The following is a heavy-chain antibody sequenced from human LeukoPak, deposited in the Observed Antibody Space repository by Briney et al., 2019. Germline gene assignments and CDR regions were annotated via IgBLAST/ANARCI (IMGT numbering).Heavy chain of an antibody. CDR1: GGSISSHY. CDR3: ARDTDSSSFDN. J-gene: IGHJ4*02. Sequence: SETLSLTCTVSGGSISSHYWSWIRQPPGKGLEWIGYIYYSGSTNYNPSLKSRVTISVDTSKNQFSLKLSSVTAADTAVYYCARDTDSSSFDNWGQGTLVTVSS. V-gene: IGHV4-59*11. CDR2: IYYSGST. D-gene: IGHD6-13*01.